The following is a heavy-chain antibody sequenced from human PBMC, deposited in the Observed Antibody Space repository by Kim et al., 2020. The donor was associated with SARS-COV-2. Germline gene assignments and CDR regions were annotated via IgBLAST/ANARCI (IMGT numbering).Heavy chain of an antibody. D-gene: IGHD3-22*01. V-gene: IGHV4-34*01. J-gene: IGHJ6*02. CDR3: ARDLTVDYYDSSGYYRNYYYCYGMDV. CDR1: GGSFSGYY. Sequence: SETLSLTCAVYGGSFSGYYWSWIRQPPGKGLEWIGEINHSGSTNYNPSLKSRVTISVDTSKNQFSLKLSSVIAADTAVYYCARDLTVDYYDSSGYYRNYYYCYGMDVWGQGTTVTVSS. CDR2: INHSGST.